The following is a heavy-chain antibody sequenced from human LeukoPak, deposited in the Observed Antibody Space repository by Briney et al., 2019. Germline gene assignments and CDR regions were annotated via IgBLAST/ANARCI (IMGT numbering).Heavy chain of an antibody. CDR1: GYSISSGYY. CDR3: ARAYDYSNTLMFDP. V-gene: IGHV4-38-2*02. CDR2: IYHSGST. D-gene: IGHD4-11*01. Sequence: SETLSLTCTVSGYSISSGYYWGWIRQPPGNGLEWIGSIYHSGSTYYNPSLKSRVTISVDTSKNQFSLKLSSVTAADTAVYYCARAYDYSNTLMFDPWGQGTLVTVSS. J-gene: IGHJ5*02.